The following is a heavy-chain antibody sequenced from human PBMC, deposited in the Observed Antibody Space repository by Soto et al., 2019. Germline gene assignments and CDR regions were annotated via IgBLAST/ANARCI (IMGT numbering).Heavy chain of an antibody. CDR3: ARRPSRITIFGVVSLAFGGTDV. Sequence: SETRSLTCAVYGGSFSGYYWSWIRQHPGKGLEWIGEINHGVSTNYNPSLKSRVTISVDTSKNQFSLKLSSVTAADTAVYYCARRPSRITIFGVVSLAFGGTDVWGKGTPVTVSA. CDR1: GGSFSGYY. V-gene: IGHV4-34*01. D-gene: IGHD3-3*01. J-gene: IGHJ6*04. CDR2: INHGVST.